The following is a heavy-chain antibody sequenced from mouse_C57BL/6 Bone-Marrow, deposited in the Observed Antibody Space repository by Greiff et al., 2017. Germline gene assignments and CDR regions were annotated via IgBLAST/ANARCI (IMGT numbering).Heavy chain of an antibody. D-gene: IGHD1-1*01. CDR2: IYPGGGYT. J-gene: IGHJ4*01. Sequence: QVQLKQSGAELVRPGTSVKMSCKASGYTFTNYWIGWAKQRPGHGLEWIGDIYPGGGYTNYNEKFKGKATLTADKSSSTAYMQFSSLTSEDSAIYYCARKNGSGAMDYWGQGTSVTVSS. V-gene: IGHV1-63*01. CDR3: ARKNGSGAMDY. CDR1: GYTFTNYW.